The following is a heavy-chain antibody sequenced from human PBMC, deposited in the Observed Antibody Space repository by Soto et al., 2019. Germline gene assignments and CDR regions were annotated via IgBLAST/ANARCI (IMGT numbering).Heavy chain of an antibody. CDR2: INPNSGGT. CDR1: GYTFTGYY. V-gene: IGHV1-2*04. CDR3: ARADIVVVPAATNAFDI. Sequence: QVQLVQSGAEVKKPGASVKVSCKASGYTFTGYYMHWVRQAPGQGLEWMGWINPNSGGTNYAQKFQGWVTMTRDTSISTAYIELSRLRSDDTAVYYCARADIVVVPAATNAFDIWGQGTMVTVSS. J-gene: IGHJ3*02. D-gene: IGHD2-2*01.